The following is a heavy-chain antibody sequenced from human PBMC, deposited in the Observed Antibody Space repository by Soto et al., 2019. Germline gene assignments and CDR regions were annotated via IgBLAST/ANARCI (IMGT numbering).Heavy chain of an antibody. Sequence: LLGGSLRLSCAGSGFTFKTYTFHWGRQPPGKGLEWVAVISYDGSNKYYADSVKGRFTVSRDNSKSTLFLQMNSLTPEGTAVYYCARGSMYNWNQSPPDSWGQGTLVTVSS. D-gene: IGHD1-20*01. CDR3: ARGSMYNWNQSPPDS. V-gene: IGHV3-30-3*01. CDR1: GFTFKTYT. CDR2: ISYDGSNK. J-gene: IGHJ4*02.